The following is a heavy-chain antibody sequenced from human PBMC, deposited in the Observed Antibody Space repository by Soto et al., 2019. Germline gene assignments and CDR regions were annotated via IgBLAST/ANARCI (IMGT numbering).Heavy chain of an antibody. CDR2: ISGGGGSI. V-gene: IGHV3-23*01. CDR3: ARGTDDYVWGSYRFPDL. D-gene: IGHD3-16*02. CDR1: GFIFSSYA. J-gene: IGHJ2*01. Sequence: GGSLRLSCAASGFIFSSYAMTWVRQAPGKGLEWVSIISGGGGSIYYVDSVKGRFTISRDNSKNTLYLQMNSLRAEDTAVYYCARGTDDYVWGSYRFPDLWGRGTLVTVSS.